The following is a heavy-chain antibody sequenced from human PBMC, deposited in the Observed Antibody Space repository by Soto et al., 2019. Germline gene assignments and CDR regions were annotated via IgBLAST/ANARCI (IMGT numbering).Heavy chain of an antibody. D-gene: IGHD4-17*01. V-gene: IGHV4-39*01. CDR1: GGSSSSSSSY. J-gene: IGHJ6*02. CDR2: IYYSGST. Sequence: SETLSLTSTISGGSSSSSSSYWGWIRQPPGKGLEWIGSIYYSGSTYYNPSLKSRVTISVDTSKNQFSLKLSSVTAADTAVYYCARLRVYYYGMDVWGQGNTVT. CDR3: ARLRVYYYGMDV.